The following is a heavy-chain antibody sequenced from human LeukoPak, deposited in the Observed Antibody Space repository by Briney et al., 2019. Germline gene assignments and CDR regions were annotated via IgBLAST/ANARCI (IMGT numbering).Heavy chain of an antibody. CDR3: ARFMTTITAFDY. V-gene: IGHV1-46*01. CDR1: GGTFSSYA. D-gene: IGHD4-11*01. Sequence: ASVKVSCKASGGTFSSYAISWVRQPPGQGLEWMGAINPSGGSTSYPQKFQGRVTMTRDTSTSTVYMELSSLRSEDTAVYYCARFMTTITAFDYWGQGTLVTVSS. J-gene: IGHJ4*02. CDR2: INPSGGST.